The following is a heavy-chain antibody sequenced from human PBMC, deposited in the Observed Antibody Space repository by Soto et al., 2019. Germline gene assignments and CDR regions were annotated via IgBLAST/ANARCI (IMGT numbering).Heavy chain of an antibody. CDR1: GFTFSSYW. CDR3: AKRTSMSGNYYFDY. V-gene: IGHV3-74*01. J-gene: IGHJ4*02. CDR2: INSDGSSI. Sequence: EVQLVESGGGLVQPGGSLRLSCAASGFTFSSYWMHWVRQAPGKGLVWVSSINSDGSSISYADSVKGRFTISRDNAKNTLYLQMSSLRAEDTAVYYCAKRTSMSGNYYFDYWGQGTLVTVSS. D-gene: IGHD3-10*01.